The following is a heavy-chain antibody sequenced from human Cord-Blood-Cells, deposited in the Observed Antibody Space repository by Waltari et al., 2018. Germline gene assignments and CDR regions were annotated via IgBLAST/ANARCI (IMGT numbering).Heavy chain of an antibody. V-gene: IGHV4-4*02. Sequence: QVQLQESGPGLVKPSGTLSLTCAVSGGSLSSSNWWGWVRQPPGKWLEWIGEIYHSVSTSYNPSLKSRVTIAVDKSNNQFSLKLSSVTAADTAVYYCARGGLNGAGSYDYWGQGTLVTVSS. CDR2: IYHSVST. CDR3: ARGGLNGAGSYDY. CDR1: GGSLSSSNW. D-gene: IGHD3-10*01. J-gene: IGHJ4*02.